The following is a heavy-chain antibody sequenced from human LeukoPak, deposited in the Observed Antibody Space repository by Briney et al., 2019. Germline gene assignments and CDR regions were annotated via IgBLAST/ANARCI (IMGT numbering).Heavy chain of an antibody. CDR2: ITWNGGST. CDR3: AKDRPFPYGMDV. J-gene: IGHJ6*02. CDR1: GGSISSYY. V-gene: IGHV3-43D*03. Sequence: ETLSLTCTVSGGSISSYYWSWVRQAPGKGLEWVSYITWNGGSTYYADSVKGRFTISRDNSKDSLYLQMNSLRVEDTALYYCAKDRPFPYGMDVWGQGTTVTVSS.